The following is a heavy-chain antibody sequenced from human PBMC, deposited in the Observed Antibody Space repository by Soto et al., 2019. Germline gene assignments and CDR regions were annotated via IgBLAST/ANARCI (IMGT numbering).Heavy chain of an antibody. J-gene: IGHJ6*02. D-gene: IGHD5-12*01. CDR3: AMVDNFVATTPQDI. CDR1: GYIFVNYG. CDR2: ISPYSGNT. Sequence: QVQLVQSGDEVRKPGSSVKVSCKASGYIFVNYGIAWVRQAPGQGLEWMGWISPYSGNTQYASKVQGRLTMTTDTSTSTCNRNLGSLTSDNTSVYCCAMVDNFVATTPQDIWAQVTNVTVS. V-gene: IGHV1-18*01.